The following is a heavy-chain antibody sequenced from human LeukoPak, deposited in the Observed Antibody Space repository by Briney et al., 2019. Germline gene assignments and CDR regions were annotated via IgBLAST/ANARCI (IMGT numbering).Heavy chain of an antibody. D-gene: IGHD5-18*01. CDR1: SGSISNYY. CDR2: IYYSGST. Sequence: SETLSLTCTVSSGSISNYYWSWIRQPPGKGLEWIGYIYYSGSTNYNPSLKSRVIISVDTSKNQFSLKLSSVTAADTAVYYCAGGYSDGLGYYYYYMDVWGKGTTVTISS. CDR3: AGGYSDGLGYYYYYMDV. J-gene: IGHJ6*03. V-gene: IGHV4-59*01.